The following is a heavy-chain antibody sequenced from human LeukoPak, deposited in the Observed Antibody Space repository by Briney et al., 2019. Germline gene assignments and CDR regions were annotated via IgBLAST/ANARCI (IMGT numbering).Heavy chain of an antibody. D-gene: IGHD1-26*01. CDR2: ISSSSSTI. J-gene: IGHJ3*02. V-gene: IGHV3-48*01. CDR1: GFTLSSYS. CDR3: ARDNPYSESLAADDAFDI. Sequence: GGSLRLSCVASGFTLSSYSVNWVRQAPGKGLEWVSYISSSSSTIYYADSVKGRFTISRDNARDSLYLQMNGLRAEDTAVYYCARDNPYSESLAADDAFDIWGQGTMVTVSS.